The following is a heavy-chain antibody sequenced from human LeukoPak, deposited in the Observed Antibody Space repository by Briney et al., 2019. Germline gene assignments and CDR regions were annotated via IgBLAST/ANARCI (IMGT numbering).Heavy chain of an antibody. D-gene: IGHD2-2*01. CDR1: GDSISSGGYS. CDR2: IYHSGNT. J-gene: IGHJ4*02. Sequence: SETLSLTCAVSGDSISSGGYSWSWLRQPPGKGLEWIGYIYHSGNTYYHPSLKSRVTISVDRSKNQFSLNLSSVTAADTVVYYCARESTSAYCFDCWGQGTLVTVSS. V-gene: IGHV4-30-2*01. CDR3: ARESTSAYCFDC.